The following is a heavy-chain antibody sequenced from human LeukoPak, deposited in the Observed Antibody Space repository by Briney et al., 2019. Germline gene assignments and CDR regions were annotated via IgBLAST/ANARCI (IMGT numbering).Heavy chain of an antibody. CDR3: ARLTSSSAAWFDP. CDR2: IIPILGIA. V-gene: IGHV1-69*04. D-gene: IGHD6-13*01. J-gene: IGHJ5*02. Sequence: ASVKVSCKASGGTFSSYAISWVRQAPGQGLEWMGRIIPILGIANYAQKLQGRVTITADKSTSTAYMELSGLRSEDTAVYYCARLTSSSAAWFDPWGQGTLVTVSS. CDR1: GGTFSSYA.